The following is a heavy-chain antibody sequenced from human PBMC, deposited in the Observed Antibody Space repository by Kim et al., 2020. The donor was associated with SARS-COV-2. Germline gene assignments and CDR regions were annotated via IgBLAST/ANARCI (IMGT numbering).Heavy chain of an antibody. V-gene: IGHV3-43*01. CDR1: GFTFDDYT. J-gene: IGHJ4*02. CDR2: ISWDGGST. CDR3: AKGPFGRVQPRSIPSVFDY. Sequence: GGSLRLSCAASGFTFDDYTMHWVRQAPGKGLEWVSLISWDGGSTYYADSVKGRFTISRDNSKNSLYLQMNSLRTEDTALYYCAKGPFGRVQPRSIPSVFDYWGQGTLVTVSS. D-gene: IGHD2-2*01.